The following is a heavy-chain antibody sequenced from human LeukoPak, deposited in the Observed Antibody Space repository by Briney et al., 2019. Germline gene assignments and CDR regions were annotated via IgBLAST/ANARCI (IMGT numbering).Heavy chain of an antibody. J-gene: IGHJ4*02. CDR3: ARDGSVTYHTAFDY. V-gene: IGHV3-48*03. CDR2: ISSSGSTI. D-gene: IGHD6-19*01. Sequence: PGGSLRLSCAASGLTFSSYEMTWVRQAPGKGLEWVSYISSSGSTIYYPDSVKGRFTISRDNAKNLLFLEMNSLRDEDTAVYYCARDGSVTYHTAFDYWGQGTLVSVS. CDR1: GLTFSSYE.